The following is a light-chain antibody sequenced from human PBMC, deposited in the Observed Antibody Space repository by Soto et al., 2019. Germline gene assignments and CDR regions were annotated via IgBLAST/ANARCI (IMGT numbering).Light chain of an antibody. CDR2: SAS. CDR3: QQGHNWPLT. J-gene: IGKJ2*01. CDR1: QSISTE. V-gene: IGKV3-15*01. Sequence: EMVMTQSPATLSVSPGERATLSSRASQSISTELAWYQQKPGQPPRLLIYSASTRATGVPARFSGSGSGSEFTLTISGLQSEDFAVYYCQQGHNWPLTFGQGTRLEIK.